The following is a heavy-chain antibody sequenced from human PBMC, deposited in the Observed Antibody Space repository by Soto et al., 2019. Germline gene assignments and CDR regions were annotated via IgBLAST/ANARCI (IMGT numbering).Heavy chain of an antibody. CDR1: GFTFSSYS. CDR3: ATNTIFGVVPRSYYYGMDV. Sequence: EVQLVESGGGLVQPGGSLRLSCAASGFTFSSYSMNWVRQAPGKGLEWVSYISSSSSTIYYADSVKGRFTISRDNAKNSLYLQMNSLRDEDTAVYYCATNTIFGVVPRSYYYGMDVWGQGTTVTVSS. V-gene: IGHV3-48*02. J-gene: IGHJ6*02. CDR2: ISSSSSTI. D-gene: IGHD3-3*01.